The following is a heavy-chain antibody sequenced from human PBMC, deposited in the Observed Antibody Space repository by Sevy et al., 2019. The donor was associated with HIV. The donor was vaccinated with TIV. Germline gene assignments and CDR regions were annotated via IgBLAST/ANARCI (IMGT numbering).Heavy chain of an antibody. CDR3: ARDGLEYYDFWSGYLEGADY. Sequence: GGSLRLSCAASGFTFSSYAMHWVRQAPGKGLEWVAVISYDGSNKYYADSVKGRFTISRDNSKNTLYLQMNSLRAEDTAVYYCARDGLEYYDFWSGYLEGADYWGQGTLVTVSS. D-gene: IGHD3-3*01. J-gene: IGHJ4*02. CDR2: ISYDGSNK. V-gene: IGHV3-30-3*01. CDR1: GFTFSSYA.